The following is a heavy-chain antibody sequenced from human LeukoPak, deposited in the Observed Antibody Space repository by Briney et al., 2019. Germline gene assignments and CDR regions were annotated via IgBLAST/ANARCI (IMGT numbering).Heavy chain of an antibody. D-gene: IGHD3-3*01. CDR3: AKDERVRYDFWSAVPDYYYYIDV. Sequence: SVKVSCKASGGTSSNYAINWVRQAPGQGLEWMGGIVPILGTANYAQKFQGRVTFTADESTNTVYMELSSLRSEDTAVYYCAKDERVRYDFWSAVPDYYYYIDVWGKGTTVTVSS. CDR2: IVPILGTA. V-gene: IGHV1-69*13. CDR1: GGTSSNYA. J-gene: IGHJ6*03.